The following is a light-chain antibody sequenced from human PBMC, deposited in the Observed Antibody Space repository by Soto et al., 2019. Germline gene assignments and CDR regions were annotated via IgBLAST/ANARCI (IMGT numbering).Light chain of an antibody. CDR3: SSYTSSSTLVV. Sequence: QSVLTQPASVSGSPGQSITISCTGTSSDVGGYKYVSWYQQHPGKAPKLMIYDVSNRPSGVSNRFSGSKSGNTASLTISGLQAEDEADYYCSSYTSSSTLVVFGGGTKLTVL. CDR2: DVS. CDR1: SSDVGGYKY. V-gene: IGLV2-14*01. J-gene: IGLJ2*01.